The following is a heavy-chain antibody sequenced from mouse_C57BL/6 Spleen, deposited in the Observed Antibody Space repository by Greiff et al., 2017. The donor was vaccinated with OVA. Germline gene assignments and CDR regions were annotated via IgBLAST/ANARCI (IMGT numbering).Heavy chain of an antibody. V-gene: IGHV3-6*01. Sequence: EVKLQESGPGLVKPSQSLSLTCSVTGYSITSGYYWHWIRQFPGNKLEWMGYISYDGSNNYNPSLKNRISITRDTSKNQFFLKLNSVTTEDTATYYCATYDYDEAMDYWGQGTSVTVSS. CDR1: GYSITSGYY. D-gene: IGHD2-4*01. CDR3: ATYDYDEAMDY. CDR2: ISYDGSN. J-gene: IGHJ4*01.